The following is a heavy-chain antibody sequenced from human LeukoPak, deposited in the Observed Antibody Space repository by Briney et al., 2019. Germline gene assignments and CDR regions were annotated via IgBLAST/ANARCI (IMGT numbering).Heavy chain of an antibody. J-gene: IGHJ4*02. V-gene: IGHV1-2*02. CDR3: AICSSSWYAVDY. Sequence: VASVKVSCKASGYTITNNYMHWVRQAPGQGLEWMGWINPNSGGTNYAQKFQGRVTMTRDTSISTAYMELSRLRPDDTAVYYCAICSSSWYAVDYWGQGTLVTASS. CDR2: INPNSGGT. CDR1: GYTITNNY. D-gene: IGHD6-13*01.